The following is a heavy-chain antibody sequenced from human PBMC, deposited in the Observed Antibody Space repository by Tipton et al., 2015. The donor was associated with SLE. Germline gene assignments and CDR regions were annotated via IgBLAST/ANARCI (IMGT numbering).Heavy chain of an antibody. CDR2: ISYDGSNK. CDR1: GFTFSSYA. J-gene: IGHJ4*02. CDR3: ARALREYSGCDSFDY. V-gene: IGHV3-30*04. D-gene: IGHD5-12*01. Sequence: SLRLSCAASGFTFSSYAMHWVRQAPGKGLEWVAVISYDGSNKYYADSVKGRFTISRDNSKNTLYLQMNSLRAEDTAVYYCARALREYSGCDSFDYWGQGTLVTVSS.